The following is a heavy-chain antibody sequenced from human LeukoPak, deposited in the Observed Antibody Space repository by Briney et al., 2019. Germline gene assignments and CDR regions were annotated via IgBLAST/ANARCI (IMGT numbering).Heavy chain of an antibody. CDR1: GFSFSDSW. CDR3: ATYKNWVAGDV. CDR2: INKDGSVK. Sequence: GGSLRLSCVASGFSFSDSWMSWVRQAPGKGLEWVADINKDGSVKDYVDSVKGRFTISRDNAKNSLYLQMDSLRVDDTAAYYCATYKNWVAGDVWGQGTTVSV. D-gene: IGHD7-27*01. J-gene: IGHJ6*02. V-gene: IGHV3-7*01.